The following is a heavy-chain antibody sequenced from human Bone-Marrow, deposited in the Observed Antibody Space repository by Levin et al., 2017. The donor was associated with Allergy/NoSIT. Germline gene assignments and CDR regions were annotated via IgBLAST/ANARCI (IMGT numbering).Heavy chain of an antibody. J-gene: IGHJ3*01. D-gene: IGHD3-9*01. Sequence: PGGSLRLSCEASGFTFSNYAIHWVRQAPGKGLEWVAATSNDGNNKHNVKSVKGRFTISRDNSKNTVYLQMNSLRPEDTAVYYCARDRSFDDAFDLWGQGTLVTVSA. V-gene: IGHV3-30*04. CDR3: ARDRSFDDAFDL. CDR1: GFTFSNYA. CDR2: TSNDGNNK.